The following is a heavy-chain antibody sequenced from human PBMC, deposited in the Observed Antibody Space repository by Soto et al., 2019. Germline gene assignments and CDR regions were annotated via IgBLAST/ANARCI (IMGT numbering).Heavy chain of an antibody. Sequence: QVQLVQSGAEVKKPGASVKVSCKASGYTFTSYGISWVRQAPGQGLEWMGWISAYNGNTNYAQKLQGRVTMTTDTSTRKAYMELRRLRTDDAVVDYYAGEQGYCSGVSCPFDYWCQGTLVTVTS. CDR3: AGEQGYCSGVSCPFDY. D-gene: IGHD2-15*01. CDR2: ISAYNGNT. CDR1: GYTFTSYG. V-gene: IGHV1-18*01. J-gene: IGHJ4*02.